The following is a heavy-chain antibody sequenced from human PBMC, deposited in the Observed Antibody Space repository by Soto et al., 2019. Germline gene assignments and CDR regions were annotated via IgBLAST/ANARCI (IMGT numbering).Heavy chain of an antibody. CDR2: ISGSGGST. CDR3: AKNGGHSRCWYLGHDAFDI. Sequence: GGSLRLSCAASGFTFSSYAMSWVRQAPGKGLEWVSAISGSGGSTYYADSVKGRFTISRDNSKNTLYLQMNSLRAEDTAVYYCAKNGGHSRCWYLGHDAFDIWGQGTMVTVSS. D-gene: IGHD6-19*01. V-gene: IGHV3-23*01. J-gene: IGHJ3*02. CDR1: GFTFSSYA.